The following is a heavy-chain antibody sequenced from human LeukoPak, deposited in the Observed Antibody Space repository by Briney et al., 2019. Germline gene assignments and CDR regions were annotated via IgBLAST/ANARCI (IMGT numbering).Heavy chain of an antibody. CDR2: IIPILGIA. D-gene: IGHD2-2*01. CDR1: VGTFSSYA. CDR3: ARDSTRQVYYYYYYGMDV. V-gene: IGHV1-69*04. Sequence: GASVEVSCQASVGTFSSYAISGVRQAPGQGLEWMGRIIPILGIATDAKKFQGRVTITADNSTSTAYMELSSLRSDDTAVYYCARDSTRQVYYYYYYGMDVWGQGTTVTVSS. J-gene: IGHJ6*02.